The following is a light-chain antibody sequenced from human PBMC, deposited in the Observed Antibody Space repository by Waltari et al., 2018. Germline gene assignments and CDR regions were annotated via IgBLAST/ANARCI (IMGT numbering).Light chain of an antibody. CDR3: MQALRSPHT. J-gene: IGKJ2*01. CDR2: SVS. Sequence: DIVMTQSPLSLPVTPGEPASISCRSSQSLVECNGYPYLDWYLQKPGQSPQLLISSVSNRASGVPDRFSGSGSGTDFTLKISRVEAGDVGVYYCMQALRSPHTFGQGTKLEIK. V-gene: IGKV2-28*01. CDR1: QSLVECNGYPY.